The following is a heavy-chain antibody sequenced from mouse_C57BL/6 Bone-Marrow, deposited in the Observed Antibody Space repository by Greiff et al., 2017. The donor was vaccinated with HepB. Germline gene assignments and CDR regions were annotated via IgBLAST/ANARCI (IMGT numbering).Heavy chain of an antibody. D-gene: IGHD1-1*01. CDR3: ARSHYYGCSGKNYYFDY. V-gene: IGHV1-63*01. CDR2: IYPGGGYT. J-gene: IGHJ2*01. CDR1: GYTFTNYW. Sequence: QVQLQQSGAELVRPGTSVKMSCKASGYTFTNYWIGWAKQRPGHGLEWIGDIYPGGGYTNYNEKFKGKATLTADKSSSTAYMQFSSLTSEDSAIYYCARSHYYGCSGKNYYFDYWGQGTTLTVSS.